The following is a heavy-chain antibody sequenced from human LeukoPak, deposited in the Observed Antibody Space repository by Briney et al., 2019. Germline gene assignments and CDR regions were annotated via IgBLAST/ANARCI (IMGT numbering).Heavy chain of an antibody. V-gene: IGHV3-74*01. Sequence: GGSLRLSCAASGLTISDSWIHWVRQAPGKGLMWVSRLASDESNKIYADSVKGRFTISRDNAKNTLYLQMNSLRVEDTGIYYCARDAGWGRLDSWGQGALVTVSS. CDR1: GLTISDSW. CDR2: LASDESNK. J-gene: IGHJ4*02. CDR3: ARDAGWGRLDS. D-gene: IGHD3-16*01.